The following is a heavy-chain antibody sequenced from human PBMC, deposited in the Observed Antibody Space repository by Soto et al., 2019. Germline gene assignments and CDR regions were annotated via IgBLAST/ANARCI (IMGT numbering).Heavy chain of an antibody. Sequence: PPGKGLEGIGSIFYSGSTFYNPSLKSRVTISVDTSKNQFSLKLSSVTAADTAVYYCARHRDPRGYSVYAMYYFDYWGQGTLVTVSS. CDR2: IFYSGST. J-gene: IGHJ4*02. V-gene: IGHV4-39*01. D-gene: IGHD5-12*01. CDR3: ARHRDPRGYSVYAMYYFDY.